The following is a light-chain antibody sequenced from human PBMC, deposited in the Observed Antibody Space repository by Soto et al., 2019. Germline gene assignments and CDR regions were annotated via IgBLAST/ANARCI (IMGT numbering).Light chain of an antibody. Sequence: DIQLTQSPSFLSASVGDRVTMTCRASQGVSTYLAWYQQKPGKAPKLLIYGASTLQSGVPSRFSGSGSGTEFALAISSLQPEDFATYYCLQHSTYPFTFGPGT. J-gene: IGKJ3*01. V-gene: IGKV1-9*01. CDR1: QGVSTY. CDR2: GAS. CDR3: LQHSTYPFT.